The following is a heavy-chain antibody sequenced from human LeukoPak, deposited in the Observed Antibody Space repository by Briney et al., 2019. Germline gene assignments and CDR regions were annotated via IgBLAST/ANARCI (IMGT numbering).Heavy chain of an antibody. CDR1: GFTLSSYW. Sequence: GWSLRLSCAASGFTLSSYWMHWVRQAPGKGLVWVSRINSDGSSTSYADSVKGRFTISRDNAKNTLYLQMNSLRAEDTAVYYCARGEGVYCSGGSCYDGWFDPWGQGTLVTVSS. D-gene: IGHD2-15*01. V-gene: IGHV3-74*01. CDR3: ARGEGVYCSGGSCYDGWFDP. J-gene: IGHJ5*02. CDR2: INSDGSST.